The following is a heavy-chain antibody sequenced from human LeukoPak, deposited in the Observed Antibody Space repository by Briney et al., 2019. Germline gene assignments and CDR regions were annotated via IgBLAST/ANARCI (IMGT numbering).Heavy chain of an antibody. CDR3: ARDRSGGGDY. V-gene: IGHV3-21*01. Sequence: AGGSLRLSCAASGFTFSSYSMNWVRQAPGKGLEWVSSISSSSSYIYYADSVKGRFTISRDNAKNSQYLQMNSLRAEDTAVYYCARDRSGGGDYWGQGTLVTVSS. CDR1: GFTFSSYS. D-gene: IGHD3-16*01. J-gene: IGHJ4*02. CDR2: ISSSSSYI.